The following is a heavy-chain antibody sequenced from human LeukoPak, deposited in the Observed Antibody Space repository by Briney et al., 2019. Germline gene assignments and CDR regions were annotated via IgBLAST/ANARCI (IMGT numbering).Heavy chain of an antibody. CDR2: INHSGIT. J-gene: IGHJ4*02. CDR3: ARDGPNSKVDY. D-gene: IGHD2/OR15-2a*01. CDR1: GGSFSGYY. Sequence: SETLSLTCAVYGGSFSGYYWSWIRQPPGEGLEWIGEINHSGITNYNPSLKSRVTISVDTSNNQFSLKLSTVNAADTAVYYCARDGPNSKVDYWGQGTLVTVSS. V-gene: IGHV4-34*01.